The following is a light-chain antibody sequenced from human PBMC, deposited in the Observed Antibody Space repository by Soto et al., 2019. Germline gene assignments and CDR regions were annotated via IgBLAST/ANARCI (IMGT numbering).Light chain of an antibody. CDR2: DTS. J-gene: IGKJ1*01. CDR3: HQYGRYPRT. Sequence: DILFTQSPGPLSLSPGERATLSCRGSQRVSSNYLAWYQQKPGQAPKLLIYDTSSWASDVPYRFSGSGSGTEFTLTISRLQPEDFAVYYCHQYGRYPRTFGQGTKVDIK. V-gene: IGKV3-20*01. CDR1: QRVSSNY.